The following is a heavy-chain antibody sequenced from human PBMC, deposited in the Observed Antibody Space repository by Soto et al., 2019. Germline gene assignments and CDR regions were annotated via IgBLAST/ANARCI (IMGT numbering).Heavy chain of an antibody. Sequence: SETLSLTCPVSGCSISSYHWSWIRQPPGKGLEWIGYMYYSGSTNYNPSLKSRVTISVDMPKNQFSLKLSSVTAADTAVYYCASCVGPFKYYGMDVWGQGTTVTVSS. V-gene: IGHV4-59*01. D-gene: IGHD3-10*01. CDR3: ASCVGPFKYYGMDV. CDR1: GCSISSYH. J-gene: IGHJ6*02. CDR2: MYYSGST.